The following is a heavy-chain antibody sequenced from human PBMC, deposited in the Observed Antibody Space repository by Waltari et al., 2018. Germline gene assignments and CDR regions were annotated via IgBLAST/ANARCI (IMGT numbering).Heavy chain of an antibody. CDR2: IYPGDSDT. J-gene: IGHJ4*02. V-gene: IGHV5-51*03. CDR1: GYRFTSSW. Sequence: VQLLQSGAEVKKPGESLKISCKVSGYRFTSSWSGWVRQLPGQGLKWMGSIYPGDSDTRYSRSCQGQVTISADKCISTAYLQWSSLKASDTAMYYCARWGLRYFDWLSIPLDYWGQGTLVTVSS. CDR3: ARWGLRYFDWLSIPLDY. D-gene: IGHD3-9*01.